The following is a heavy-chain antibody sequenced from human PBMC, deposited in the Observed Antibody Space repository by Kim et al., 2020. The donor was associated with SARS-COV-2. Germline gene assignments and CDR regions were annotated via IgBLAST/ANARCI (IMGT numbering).Heavy chain of an antibody. CDR3: ARGDSSGWSFDP. J-gene: IGHJ5*02. CDR2: ISPDGSDI. D-gene: IGHD6-19*01. Sequence: GGSLRLSCAASGFTFFTYWMSWVRQAPGKGLEWVANISPDGSDIYYVDSVKGRFTISRDNAKNSLNLQMNSLRAEDTAVYYCARGDSSGWSFDPWGQGTRVTVSS. CDR1: GFTFFTYW. V-gene: IGHV3-7*03.